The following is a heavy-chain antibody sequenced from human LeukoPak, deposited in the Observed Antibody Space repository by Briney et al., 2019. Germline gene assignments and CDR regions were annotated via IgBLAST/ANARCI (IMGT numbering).Heavy chain of an antibody. Sequence: SETLSLTCTVSGASISSYYWSWIRQPPGKGLEWIGYIYYSGNTNYNPSLKSRVTISVDTSKNQFSLKLSSVTAADTAVYYCARDGVPVTSDAFDIWGQGTMVTVSS. V-gene: IGHV4-59*12. CDR2: IYYSGNT. D-gene: IGHD4-17*01. J-gene: IGHJ3*02. CDR3: ARDGVPVTSDAFDI. CDR1: GASISSYY.